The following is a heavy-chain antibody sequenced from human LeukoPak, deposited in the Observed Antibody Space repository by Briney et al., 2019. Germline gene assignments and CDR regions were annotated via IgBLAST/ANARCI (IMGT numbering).Heavy chain of an antibody. CDR1: GYSISSGYY. Sequence: PSETLSLTCAVSGYSISSGYYWGWIRQPPGKGLEWIGSIYHSGSTYYNPSLKSRVTISVDTSKNQFSLKLSSVTAADTAVYYCARDLAHPVVTANWFDPWGQGTLVTVSS. CDR3: ARDLAHPVVTANWFDP. V-gene: IGHV4-38-2*02. CDR2: IYHSGST. J-gene: IGHJ5*02. D-gene: IGHD2-21*02.